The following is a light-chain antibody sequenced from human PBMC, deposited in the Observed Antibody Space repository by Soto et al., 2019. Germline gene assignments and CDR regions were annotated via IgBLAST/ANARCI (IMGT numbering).Light chain of an antibody. Sequence: IVLTQSPAILALSPGDRATLSCRASQSVSSSYLAWYQHKPGQAPRLLIHGASSGVTGIPDRFSGSGSGTDFTLTITRLEPEDFAVYYCQQYQSLTFGGGTKVEIK. CDR1: QSVSSSY. J-gene: IGKJ4*01. CDR3: QQYQSLT. V-gene: IGKV3-20*01. CDR2: GAS.